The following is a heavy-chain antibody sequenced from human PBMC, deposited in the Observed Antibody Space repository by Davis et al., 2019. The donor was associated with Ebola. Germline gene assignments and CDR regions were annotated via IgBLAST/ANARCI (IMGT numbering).Heavy chain of an antibody. Sequence: PGGSLRLSCAASGFTLSGYDMNWVRQAPGKGLQWVAVIWDDGSNKYYADSVKGRFTISRDNSKNTLYLQMNSLGAEDTAVYYCAKDDYHSGSPFDYWGQGTLVTVSS. J-gene: IGHJ4*02. CDR3: AKDDYHSGSPFDY. D-gene: IGHD1-26*01. CDR2: IWDDGSNK. V-gene: IGHV3-30*02. CDR1: GFTLSGYD.